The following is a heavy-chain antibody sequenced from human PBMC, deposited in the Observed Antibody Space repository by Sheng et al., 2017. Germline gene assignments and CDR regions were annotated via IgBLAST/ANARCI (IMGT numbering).Heavy chain of an antibody. J-gene: IGHJ6*03. CDR1: GFTFSSYA. CDR2: ISGSGGST. D-gene: IGHD3-10*01. CDR3: AKDEKNNVLLWFGELGYMDV. V-gene: IGHV3-23*01. Sequence: EVQLLESGGGLVQPGGSLRLSCAASGFTFSSYAMSWVRQAPGKGLEWVSAISGSGGSTYYADSVKGRFTISRDNSKNTLYLQMNSLRAEDTAVYYCAKDEKNNVLLWFGELGYMDVWGQGTTVTVSS.